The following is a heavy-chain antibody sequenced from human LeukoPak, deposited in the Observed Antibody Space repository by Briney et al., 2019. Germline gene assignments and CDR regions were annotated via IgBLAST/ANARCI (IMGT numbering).Heavy chain of an antibody. Sequence: ASVKVSCKASGYTFTTYSMHWVRQAPGQGLEWMGVINPTGGSTTYAQRFQGRVTMTRDTSTSTVYMELSSLRSEDTAVYYCARDYNRWRADFFDYWGQGTLVTVSS. CDR2: INPTGGST. CDR1: GYTFTTYS. J-gene: IGHJ4*02. CDR3: ARDYNRWRADFFDY. V-gene: IGHV1-46*01. D-gene: IGHD3-10*01.